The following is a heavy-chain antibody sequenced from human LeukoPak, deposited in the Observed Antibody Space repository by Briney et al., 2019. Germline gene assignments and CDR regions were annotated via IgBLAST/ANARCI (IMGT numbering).Heavy chain of an antibody. Sequence: GASVKVSCKASGYTFTGYYMHWVRQAPGQGLEWMGWINPNSGGTNYAQEFQGRVTMTRDTSISTAYMELSRLRSDDTAVYYCARFGSMGATTAFDIWGQGTMVTVSS. CDR3: ARFGSMGATTAFDI. D-gene: IGHD1-26*01. V-gene: IGHV1-2*02. CDR1: GYTFTGYY. J-gene: IGHJ3*02. CDR2: INPNSGGT.